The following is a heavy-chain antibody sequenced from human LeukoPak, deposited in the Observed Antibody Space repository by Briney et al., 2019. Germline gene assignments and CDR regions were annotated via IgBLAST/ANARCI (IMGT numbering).Heavy chain of an antibody. CDR2: IKQDGSEK. CDR3: ARLNGGGLTVRGEYSYHYMDV. V-gene: IGHV3-7*01. CDR1: GFTFSNYW. J-gene: IGHJ6*03. Sequence: HTGGSLRLSCAASGFTFSNYWMSWVRQAPGKGLEWVANIKQDGSEKYYVDSVKGRFTISRDNAKNSLYLQMNSLRAEDTAVYYCARLNGGGLTVRGEYSYHYMDVWGKGTTVTISS. D-gene: IGHD3-10*01.